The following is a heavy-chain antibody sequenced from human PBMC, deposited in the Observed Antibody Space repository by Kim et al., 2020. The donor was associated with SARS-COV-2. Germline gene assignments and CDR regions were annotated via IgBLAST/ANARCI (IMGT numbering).Heavy chain of an antibody. Sequence: ASVKVSCKASGYSFTSYYIHWVRQAPGQGLEWVGIINPDDGGTIYAQKVQGRVTMTRDTSTSTVYMELNSLRSEDTALYYCVTSIGFCSGGRCHDYWGQG. J-gene: IGHJ4*02. D-gene: IGHD2-15*01. V-gene: IGHV1-46*01. CDR3: VTSIGFCSGGRCHDY. CDR1: GYSFTSYY. CDR2: INPDDGGT.